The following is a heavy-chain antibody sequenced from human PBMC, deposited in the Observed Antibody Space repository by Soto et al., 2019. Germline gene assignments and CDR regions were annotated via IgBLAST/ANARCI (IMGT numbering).Heavy chain of an antibody. CDR2: IDRDDEDK. CDR1: GFSLTSPGMC. Sequence: SGPTLVNPTEPLTLPYTFPGFSLTSPGMCVSWIRQSPEMALEWLAIIDRDDEDKYYSTSLKTRLTISKDTRKNQVVLTMANMDPADTATYYCARSIRGPRRFNGMDVWGHGTTVTVSS. J-gene: IGHJ6*02. V-gene: IGHV2-70*13. D-gene: IGHD1-20*01. CDR3: ARSIRGPRRFNGMDV.